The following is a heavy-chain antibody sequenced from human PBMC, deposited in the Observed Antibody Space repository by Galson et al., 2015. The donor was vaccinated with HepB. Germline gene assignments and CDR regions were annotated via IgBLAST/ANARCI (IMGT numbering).Heavy chain of an antibody. CDR3: ASTGIAVAGHDAFDI. Sequence: QSGAEVKKPGESLRISCKGSGYSFTSYWISWVRQMPGKGLEWMGRIDPSDSYTNYSPSFQGHVTISADKSISTAYLQWSSLKASDTAMYYCASTGIAVAGHDAFDIWGQGTMVTVSS. V-gene: IGHV5-10-1*01. CDR1: GYSFTSYW. D-gene: IGHD6-19*01. CDR2: IDPSDSYT. J-gene: IGHJ3*02.